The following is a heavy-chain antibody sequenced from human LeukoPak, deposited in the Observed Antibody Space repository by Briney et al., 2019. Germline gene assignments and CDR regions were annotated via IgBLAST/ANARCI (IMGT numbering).Heavy chain of an antibody. V-gene: IGHV3-21*01. CDR3: ARGSPFTMVRGVIETDY. CDR1: GFTSSSYS. J-gene: IGHJ4*02. Sequence: PGGSLRLSCAASGFTSSSYSMNWVRQAPGEGLEWVSSISSSSSYIYYADSVKGRFTISRDNAKNSLYLQMNSLRAEDTAVYYCARGSPFTMVRGVIETDYWGQGTLVTVSS. CDR2: ISSSSSYI. D-gene: IGHD3-10*01.